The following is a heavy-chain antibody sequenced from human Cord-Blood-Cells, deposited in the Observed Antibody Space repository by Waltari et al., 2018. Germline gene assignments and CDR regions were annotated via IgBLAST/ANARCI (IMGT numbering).Heavy chain of an antibody. V-gene: IGHV4-34*01. Sequence: QVQLQQWGAGLLKPSETLSLTCAVYGGSFSGYYWSWIRQPPGKGLEWIGENNHSGSTNYNPSLKSRVTISVDTSKNQFSLKLSSVTAADTAVYYCARGRPGYSSSWRNDYYGMDVWGQGTTVTVSS. CDR1: GGSFSGYY. J-gene: IGHJ6*02. D-gene: IGHD6-13*01. CDR2: NNHSGST. CDR3: ARGRPGYSSSWRNDYYGMDV.